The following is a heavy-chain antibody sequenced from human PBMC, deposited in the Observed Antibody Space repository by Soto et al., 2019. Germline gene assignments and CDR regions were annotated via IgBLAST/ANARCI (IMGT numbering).Heavy chain of an antibody. CDR1: GGTFSSYA. Sequence: SVKVSCKASGGTFSSYAISWVRQAPGQGLEWMGGIIPIFGTANYAQKFQGRVTITADESTSTAYMELSSLRSEDTAVYYCARDKRQKQWLDYYYYYGMDVWGQGTTVTVSS. CDR2: IIPIFGTA. J-gene: IGHJ6*02. D-gene: IGHD6-19*01. V-gene: IGHV1-69*01. CDR3: ARDKRQKQWLDYYYYYGMDV.